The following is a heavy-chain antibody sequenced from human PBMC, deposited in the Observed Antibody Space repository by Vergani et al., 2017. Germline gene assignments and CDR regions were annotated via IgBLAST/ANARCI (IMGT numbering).Heavy chain of an antibody. CDR1: GGSISSGDYY. V-gene: IGHV4-30-4*08. J-gene: IGHJ6*02. CDR3: ARVGVVRGVSYYYYYYGMDV. Sequence: QVQLQESGPGLVKPSQTLSLTCTVSGGSISSGDYYWSWIRQPPGKGLEWIGYIHYSGRTYYNPSLKSRVTISVDTSKNQFSLKLSSVPAAETAVYYCARVGVVRGVSYYYYYYGMDVWGQGTTVTVSS. D-gene: IGHD3-10*01. CDR2: IHYSGRT.